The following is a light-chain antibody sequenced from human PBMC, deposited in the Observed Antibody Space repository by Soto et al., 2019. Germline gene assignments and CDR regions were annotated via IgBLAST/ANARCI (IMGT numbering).Light chain of an antibody. J-gene: IGKJ2*01. CDR1: QSISNK. V-gene: IGKV1-5*01. CDR3: LQYNNYPYT. CDR2: DAS. Sequence: DIQMTQSPPTLSASVGDRVTITCRASQSISNKLAWYQQKPGKAPKVLIFDASSLESGVPSRFSGSGSGTDFTLTISSLQPDDFATYYCLQYNNYPYTFGQGTKLEIK.